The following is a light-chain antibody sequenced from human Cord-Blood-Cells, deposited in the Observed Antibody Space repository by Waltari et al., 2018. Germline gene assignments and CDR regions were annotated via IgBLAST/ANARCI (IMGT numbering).Light chain of an antibody. J-gene: IGKJ3*01. CDR2: WAS. V-gene: IGKV4-1*01. Sequence: DIVMTQSPDSLAVSLGERATINCKSSQSVLYSSNNKSYLAWYQQHPGQPPRLLIYWASTRESGVPDRFSGSGSGTDFTLTISSLQAEDVAVYYCQQYYSTPFTFGPGTKVDIK. CDR3: QQYYSTPFT. CDR1: QSVLYSSNNKSY.